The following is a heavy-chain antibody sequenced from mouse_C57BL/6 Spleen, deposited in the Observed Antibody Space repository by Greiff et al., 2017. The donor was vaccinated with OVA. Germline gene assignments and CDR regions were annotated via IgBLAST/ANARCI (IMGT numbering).Heavy chain of an antibody. CDR3: ARSKIYYYGSSPFDY. J-gene: IGHJ2*01. Sequence: EVQLQQSGPELVKPGASVKIPCKASGYTFTDYNMDWVKQSHGKSLEWIGDINPNNGGTIYNQKFKGKATLTVDKSSSTAYMELRSLTSEDTAVYYCARSKIYYYGSSPFDYWGQGTTLTVSS. CDR2: INPNNGGT. D-gene: IGHD1-1*01. CDR1: GYTFTDYN. V-gene: IGHV1-18*01.